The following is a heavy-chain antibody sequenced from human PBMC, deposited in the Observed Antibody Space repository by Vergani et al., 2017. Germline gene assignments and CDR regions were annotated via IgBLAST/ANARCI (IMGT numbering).Heavy chain of an antibody. Sequence: QVQLQQWGAGLLKPSETLSLTCAVYGRSFSGYYWSWIRQPPGKGLEWIGEINHSGSTNYNPALKSRVTISLDTSKNQFSLKLSSVTAADTAVYYCVRAPHRYGMDVWGQETTVTVSS. CDR1: GRSFSGYY. J-gene: IGHJ6*02. CDR2: INHSGST. CDR3: VRAPHRYGMDV. V-gene: IGHV4-34*01.